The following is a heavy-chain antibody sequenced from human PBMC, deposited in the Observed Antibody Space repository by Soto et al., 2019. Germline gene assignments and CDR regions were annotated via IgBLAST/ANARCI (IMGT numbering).Heavy chain of an antibody. CDR1: CATIISSSYL. V-gene: IGHV4-39*01. Sequence: SETLSLTCTVSCATIISSSYLWGWLRQPPGKGLEWIGSIYYSGSTYYNPSLNSRATISLDTSKNQFSLKLSSVTAADTAVYYCARHGGPSRTGTGFGYWGQGTQVTVSS. CDR2: IYYSGST. D-gene: IGHD1-1*01. CDR3: ARHGGPSRTGTGFGY. J-gene: IGHJ4*02.